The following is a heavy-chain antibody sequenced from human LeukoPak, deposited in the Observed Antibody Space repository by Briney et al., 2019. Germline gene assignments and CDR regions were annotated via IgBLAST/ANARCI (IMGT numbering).Heavy chain of an antibody. J-gene: IGHJ4*02. CDR2: ISSSSSYI. V-gene: IGHV3-21*01. CDR3: AAMRIVGAKGVDY. Sequence: KTGGSLRLSCAASGFTFSSYSMNWVRQAPGKGLEWVSSISSSSSYIYYADSVKGRFTISRDNAKNSLYLQMNSLRAEDTAVYYCAAMRIVGAKGVDYWGQGTLVTVSS. D-gene: IGHD1-26*01. CDR1: GFTFSSYS.